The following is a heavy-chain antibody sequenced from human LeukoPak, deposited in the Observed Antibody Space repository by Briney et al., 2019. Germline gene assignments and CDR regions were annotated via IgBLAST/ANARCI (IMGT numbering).Heavy chain of an antibody. CDR3: AREHSSGWYLLY. V-gene: IGHV1-3*03. CDR1: GYTFTNYA. CDR2: INAGDANT. J-gene: IGHJ4*02. Sequence: ASVKVSCKTSGYTFTNYAIHWVRQAPGQRLEWMGWINAGDANTKYSPEFRGRVTLTRDTSASTAYMELSSLTSEDMAVYYCAREHSSGWYLLYWGQGTLVTVSS. D-gene: IGHD6-19*01.